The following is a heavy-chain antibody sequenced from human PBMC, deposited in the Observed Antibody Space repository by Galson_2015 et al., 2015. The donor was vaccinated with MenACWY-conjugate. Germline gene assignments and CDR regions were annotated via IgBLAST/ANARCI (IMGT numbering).Heavy chain of an antibody. CDR1: GYTFTSYA. J-gene: IGHJ2*01. CDR3: ASLGPHYDSSGYYDWYFDL. Sequence: SGYTFTSYAMHWVRQAPGQRLEWMGWINAGNGNTKYSQKFQGRVTITRDTSASTAYMELSSLRSEDTAVYYCASLGPHYDSSGYYDWYFDLWGRGTLVTVSS. CDR2: INAGNGNT. D-gene: IGHD3-22*01. V-gene: IGHV1-3*01.